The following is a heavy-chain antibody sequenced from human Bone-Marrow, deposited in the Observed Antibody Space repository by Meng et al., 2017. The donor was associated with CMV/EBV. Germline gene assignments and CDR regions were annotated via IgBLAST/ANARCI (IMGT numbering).Heavy chain of an antibody. CDR1: GFTFSSHW. V-gene: IGHV3-7*01. CDR3: ARDRANDYGDINWFDP. J-gene: IGHJ5*02. D-gene: IGHD4-17*01. Sequence: GESLKISCAASGFTFSSHWMTWVRQAPGKGLEWVANINQDGSQKNYVDSVKGRFTISRDNAKNSLYLQMNSLRAEDTAVYYCARDRANDYGDINWFDPWGQGTLVTVSS. CDR2: INQDGSQK.